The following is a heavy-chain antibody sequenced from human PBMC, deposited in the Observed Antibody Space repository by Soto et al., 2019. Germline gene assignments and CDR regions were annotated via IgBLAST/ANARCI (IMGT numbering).Heavy chain of an antibody. CDR3: AGPPYSSGWYGRAAFDI. CDR2: INHSGST. Sequence: PSETLSLTCAVYGGAFIGYYCIFIRHPPVKGLEWIGEINHSGSTNYNPSLKSRVTISVDTSKNQFSLKLSSVTAADTAVYYCAGPPYSSGWYGRAAFDIWGQGTMVTVSS. V-gene: IGHV4-34*01. CDR1: GGAFIGYY. D-gene: IGHD6-19*01. J-gene: IGHJ3*02.